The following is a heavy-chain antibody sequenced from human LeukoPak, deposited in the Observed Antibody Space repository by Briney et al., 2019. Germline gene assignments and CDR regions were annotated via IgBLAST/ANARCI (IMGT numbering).Heavy chain of an antibody. V-gene: IGHV1-69*06. CDR1: GGTFSSYA. D-gene: IGHD4-23*01. J-gene: IGHJ4*02. CDR2: IIPIFGTA. CDR3: AREVSPYDHGGPYFDY. Sequence: SVKVSCEASGGTFSSYAISWVRQAPGQGLEWMGRIIPIFGTANYAQKFQGRVTITADKSTSTAYMELSSLRSEDTAVYYCAREVSPYDHGGPYFDYWGQGTLVTVSS.